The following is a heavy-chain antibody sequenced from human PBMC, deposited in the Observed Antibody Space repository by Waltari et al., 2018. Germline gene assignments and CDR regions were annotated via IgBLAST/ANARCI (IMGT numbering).Heavy chain of an antibody. D-gene: IGHD3-16*01. V-gene: IGHV3-74*03. Sequence: DVQLVDSGGGLVQPGGSLRLSCAASGFTFGTCSMHWVRQAPGKGLVWGAGVSGDGSTTVYADSVKGRFTISRDNAKNTLYRQMNSLRPEDTAVYYCVLQGDGHLFYYYGMDVWGQGTTVTVSS. J-gene: IGHJ6*02. CDR3: VLQGDGHLFYYYGMDV. CDR1: GFTFGTCS. CDR2: VSGDGSTT.